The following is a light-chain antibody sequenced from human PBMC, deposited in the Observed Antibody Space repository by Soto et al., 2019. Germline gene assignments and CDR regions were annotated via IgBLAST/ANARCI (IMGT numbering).Light chain of an antibody. CDR2: GAS. V-gene: IGKV3-15*01. Sequence: EIVMTQSPATLSVSPGETATLSCRASQSVGSAVAWYQHKPGRAPRLLIVGASFRATGVPGRFNGGGSGTEFTLTISSLQSEDFAVYYCQQYRNWPPLTFGGGTTVEIK. CDR1: QSVGSA. J-gene: IGKJ4*01. CDR3: QQYRNWPPLT.